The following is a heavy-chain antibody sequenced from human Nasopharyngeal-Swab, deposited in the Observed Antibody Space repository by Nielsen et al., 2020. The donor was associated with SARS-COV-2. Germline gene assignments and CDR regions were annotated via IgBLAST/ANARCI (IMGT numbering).Heavy chain of an antibody. V-gene: IGHV3-23*01. CDR3: AKGLRSSSWYEDY. CDR2: IGNSGANT. J-gene: IGHJ4*02. Sequence: WIRQPPGKGLEWVSSIGNSGANTYYADSVKGRFTISRDNSKNTLCLQMNSLRAEDTAVYYCAKGLRSSSWYEDYWGQGTQVTVSS. D-gene: IGHD6-13*01.